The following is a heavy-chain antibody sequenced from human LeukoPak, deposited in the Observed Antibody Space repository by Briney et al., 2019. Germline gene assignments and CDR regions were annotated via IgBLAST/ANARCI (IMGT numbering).Heavy chain of an antibody. CDR2: IYYSGST. CDR3: ARLYGSGSYYNVRYFDY. J-gene: IGHJ4*02. CDR1: GGSISSGGYY. Sequence: SETLSLTCTVSGGSISSGGYYWSWIRQHPGKGLEWIGYIYYSGSTYYNPSLKSRVTISADTSKNQFSLKLSSVTAADTAVYYCARLYGSGSYYNVRYFDYWGQGTLVTVSS. V-gene: IGHV4-31*03. D-gene: IGHD3-10*01.